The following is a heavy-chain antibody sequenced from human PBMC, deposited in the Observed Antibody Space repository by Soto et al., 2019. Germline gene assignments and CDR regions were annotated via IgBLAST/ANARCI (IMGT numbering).Heavy chain of an antibody. J-gene: IGHJ4*02. V-gene: IGHV4-4*02. Sequence: QMQLHESGPGLVKPSETLSLTCAVSSASISSEQWWSWVRQPPGKGLEWIGEIHHSGNTNSNPSLKSRVTMSVDKSKNQFSLNLNSLTAADTAVYYCARSFGWYAIDQWSQGTLVTVSS. CDR2: IHHSGNT. D-gene: IGHD6-19*01. CDR3: ARSFGWYAIDQ. CDR1: SASISSEQW.